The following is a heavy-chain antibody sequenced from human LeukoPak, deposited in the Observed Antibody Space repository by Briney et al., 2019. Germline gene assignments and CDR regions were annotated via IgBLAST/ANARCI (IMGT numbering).Heavy chain of an antibody. CDR2: INPDGRTT. V-gene: IGHV3-74*01. CDR1: GFTLSTYW. J-gene: IGHJ4*02. Sequence: PGGSLRLSCAAAGFTLSTYWMHWVRQAPGKGLVWVSHINPDGRTTRYANSVTGRFTISRDNAKNTADLQMNSLRAEDTAVYYCAKRDYWGQGTLVTVSS. CDR3: AKRDY.